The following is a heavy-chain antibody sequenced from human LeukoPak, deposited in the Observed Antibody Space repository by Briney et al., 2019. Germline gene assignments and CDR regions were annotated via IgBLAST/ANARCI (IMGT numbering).Heavy chain of an antibody. V-gene: IGHV3-33*06. CDR3: VKDEVYLDSGGYPTPDTTLDY. Sequence: GGSLRLSCAASGFRFNNYGIHWVRQAPGKELEWVAVTWYDGSNKYYADSVRDRFTVSRDNSKNTVYLQMNSLRVEDTAVYYCVKDEVYLDSGGYPTPDTTLDYWGQGTLVTVSS. CDR2: TWYDGSNK. CDR1: GFRFNNYG. J-gene: IGHJ4*02. D-gene: IGHD3-22*01.